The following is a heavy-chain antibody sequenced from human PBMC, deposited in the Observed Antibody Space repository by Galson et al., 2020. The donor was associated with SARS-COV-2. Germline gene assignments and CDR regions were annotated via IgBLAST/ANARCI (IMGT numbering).Heavy chain of an antibody. Sequence: SGPTQVQPTETLTLTCTVSGLSVTNDRMGVSWIRQPPGKSLEWHAYISSYDEKSHSTPLRSRLTISKATSKSQVFLSMTNMDPLDTATYFCARQVQTSNLGRVAAAMWMRVGSNYLDFWAQGTLVTVSS. CDR1: GLSVTNDRMG. J-gene: IGHJ4*02. V-gene: IGHV2-26*01. D-gene: IGHD6-13*01. CDR2: ISSYDEK. CDR3: ARQVQTSNLGRVAAAMWMRVGSNYLDF.